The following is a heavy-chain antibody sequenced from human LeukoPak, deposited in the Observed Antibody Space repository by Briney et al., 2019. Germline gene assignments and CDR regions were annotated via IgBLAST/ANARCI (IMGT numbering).Heavy chain of an antibody. CDR1: GFTFSSYS. V-gene: IGHV3-21*01. CDR2: ISSSSSYI. Sequence: GGSLRLSCAASGFTFSSYSMNWVRQAPGKGLEWVSSISSSSSYIYYADSVKGRFTISRDNAKNSLYLQMNSLRAEDTAVYYCARTYDSSGYYRTDYYYYYYMDVWGKGTTVTVSS. J-gene: IGHJ6*03. CDR3: ARTYDSSGYYRTDYYYYYYMDV. D-gene: IGHD3-22*01.